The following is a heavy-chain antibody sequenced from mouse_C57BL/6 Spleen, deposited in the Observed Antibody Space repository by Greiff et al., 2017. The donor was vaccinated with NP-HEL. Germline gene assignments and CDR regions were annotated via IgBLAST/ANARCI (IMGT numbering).Heavy chain of an antibody. V-gene: IGHV1-69*01. Sequence: QVQLQQPGAELVMPGASVKLSCKASGYTFTSYWMHWVKQRPGQGLEWIGEIDPSDSYTNYNQKFKGKSTLTVDKSSSTAYMQLSSLTSEDSAVYYCARLDYDGGFAYWGQGTLVTVSA. CDR3: ARLDYDGGFAY. CDR1: GYTFTSYW. D-gene: IGHD2-4*01. CDR2: IDPSDSYT. J-gene: IGHJ3*01.